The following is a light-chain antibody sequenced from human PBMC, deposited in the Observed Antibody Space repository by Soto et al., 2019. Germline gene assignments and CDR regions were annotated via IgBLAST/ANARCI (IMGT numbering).Light chain of an antibody. CDR2: DAS. Sequence: DIQMTQSPSTLSASVGDRVTITCRASQSISSWLAWYQQKPGKAPKILIYDASSLASGVPPRFSGSGSGTEFTLTISSLQPDDFATYYCQQWTFGQGTKVEIK. CDR3: QQWT. V-gene: IGKV1-5*01. CDR1: QSISSW. J-gene: IGKJ1*01.